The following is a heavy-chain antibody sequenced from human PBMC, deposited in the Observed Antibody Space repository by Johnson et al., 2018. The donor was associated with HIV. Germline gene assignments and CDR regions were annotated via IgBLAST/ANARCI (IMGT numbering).Heavy chain of an antibody. CDR2: ISSSGDTT. CDR1: GFTFSDYY. CDR3: AREATYYDYVWGSYAFDI. D-gene: IGHD3-16*01. V-gene: IGHV3-11*04. Sequence: QVQLVESGGGLVKPGGSLRLSCAASGFTFSDYYMSWIRQAPGKGLEWISYISSSGDTTHYADSVKGRFTISRDNSKNSLYLQMNSLRVEDTAVYYCAREATYYDYVWGSYAFDIWGQGTMVTVSS. J-gene: IGHJ3*02.